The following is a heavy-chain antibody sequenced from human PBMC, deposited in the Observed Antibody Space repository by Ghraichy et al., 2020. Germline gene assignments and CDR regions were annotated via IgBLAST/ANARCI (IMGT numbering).Heavy chain of an antibody. Sequence: TLSLTCTVSGGSISSDGFSWSWIRQHPGKGLEWIGYIFYSGSTYYNPSLKSRLTISVDTSLNQFSLKLNSLTAADTAVYYCARRSPYGSGSYVFDNWGQGTLVTVSS. J-gene: IGHJ4*02. V-gene: IGHV4-31*03. CDR2: IFYSGST. D-gene: IGHD3-10*01. CDR1: GGSISSDGFS. CDR3: ARRSPYGSGSYVFDN.